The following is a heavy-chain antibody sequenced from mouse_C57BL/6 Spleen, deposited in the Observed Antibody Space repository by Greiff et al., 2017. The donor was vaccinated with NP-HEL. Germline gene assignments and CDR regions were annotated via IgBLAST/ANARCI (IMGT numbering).Heavy chain of an antibody. V-gene: IGHV1-19*01. CDR1: GYTFTDYY. J-gene: IGHJ2*01. CDR3: ARRTYGSSPFGY. Sequence: VQLQQSGPVLVKPGASVKMSCKASGYTFTDYYMNWVKQSHGKSLEWIGVINPYNGGTSYNQKFKGKATLTVDKSSSTAYMELNSLTSEDSAVYYCARRTYGSSPFGYWGQGTTLTVSS. D-gene: IGHD1-1*01. CDR2: INPYNGGT.